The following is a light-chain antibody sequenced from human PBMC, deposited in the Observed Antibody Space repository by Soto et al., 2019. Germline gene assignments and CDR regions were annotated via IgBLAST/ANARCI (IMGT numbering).Light chain of an antibody. V-gene: IGKV3-15*01. CDR3: QQYNNWPLT. J-gene: IGKJ4*01. CDR1: QRVGND. Sequence: ETVMTQSPAALPVSPGQGATLSCRASQRVGNDVAWYQQKPGQAPRLLIYGASTRATAIPARFSASGSGTEFTLTITSLQSEDFAVYYCQQYNNWPLTFGGGTKVEIK. CDR2: GAS.